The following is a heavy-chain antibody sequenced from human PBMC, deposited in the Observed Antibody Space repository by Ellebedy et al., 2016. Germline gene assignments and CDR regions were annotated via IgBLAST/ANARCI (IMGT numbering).Heavy chain of an antibody. V-gene: IGHV3-74*01. D-gene: IGHD3-10*01. CDR2: INQDGSIT. CDR3: AISIDRGVINFYYYGMDV. CDR1: GFTFSTYW. Sequence: GESLKISXAASGFTFSTYWMHWVRQAPGKGLVWVSHINQDGSITGYADSVKGRFTVSRDNAKNSLFLQMNSLRAEDTAVYFCAISIDRGVINFYYYGMDVWGQGTTVTVSS. J-gene: IGHJ6*02.